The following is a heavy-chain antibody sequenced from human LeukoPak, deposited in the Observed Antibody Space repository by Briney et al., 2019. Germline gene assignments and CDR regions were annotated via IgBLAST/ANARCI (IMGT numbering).Heavy chain of an antibody. CDR3: ARETVTNHDAFDI. CDR1: GFTFSNHA. J-gene: IGHJ3*02. D-gene: IGHD4-11*01. V-gene: IGHV3-30-3*01. CDR2: ISHDGSNT. Sequence: GGSLRLSCAASGFTFSNHAMHWVRQAPGKGLKWVAVISHDGSNTYYGDSVKGRFTISRDNSKNTLDLQMNSLRAEDTAVYYCARETVTNHDAFDIWGQGAMVTVSS.